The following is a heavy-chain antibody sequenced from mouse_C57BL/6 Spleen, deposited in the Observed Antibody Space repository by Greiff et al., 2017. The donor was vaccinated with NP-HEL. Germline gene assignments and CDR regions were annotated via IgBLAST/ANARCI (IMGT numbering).Heavy chain of an antibody. CDR1: GFSLSTFGMG. CDR3: ARIRAAQATDYAMDY. Sequence: QVTLKECGPGILQPSQTLSLTCSFSGFSLSTFGMGVGWIRQPSGKGLEWVAHIWWDDDKYYNPALKSRLTISKDTSKNQVFLKIANVDTADTATYYCARIRAAQATDYAMDYWGQGTSVTVSS. CDR2: IWWDDDK. D-gene: IGHD3-2*02. J-gene: IGHJ4*01. V-gene: IGHV8-8*01.